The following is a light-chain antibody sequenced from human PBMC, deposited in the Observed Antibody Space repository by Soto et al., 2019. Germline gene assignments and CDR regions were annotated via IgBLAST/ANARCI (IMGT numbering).Light chain of an antibody. CDR1: SSDVGGYNY. V-gene: IGLV2-11*01. Sequence: QSALTQPRSVSGSPGQSVTISCTGTSSDVGGYNYVSWYQQHPGKAPKLMIHDVSRRPSGVPDRFSGSKSGNTASLTISGLQAEDEADYYCCSYAGTYTPFGGGTKLTVL. J-gene: IGLJ2*01. CDR2: DVS. CDR3: CSYAGTYTP.